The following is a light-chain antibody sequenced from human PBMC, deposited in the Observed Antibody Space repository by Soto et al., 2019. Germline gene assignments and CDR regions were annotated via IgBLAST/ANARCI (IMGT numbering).Light chain of an antibody. J-gene: IGKJ1*01. CDR3: QQYNSYSWT. CDR1: QSISSW. Sequence: DIQMTQSPSTLSASVGDRVTITCRASQSISSWLAWYQQKPGKAPKLLIYKASSLESGVPSRFSGSGSGTEFSLTISGLQPDDFATYYCQQYNSYSWTFGHGTKVDIK. CDR2: KAS. V-gene: IGKV1-5*03.